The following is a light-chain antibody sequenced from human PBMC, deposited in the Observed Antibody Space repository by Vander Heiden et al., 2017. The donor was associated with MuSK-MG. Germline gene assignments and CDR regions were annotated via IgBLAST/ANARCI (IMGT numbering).Light chain of an antibody. CDR2: WAS. Sequence: DIVMTQSPDFLAVSLGERATINCKSSQSLFYSSNQKNYLSWYQQKPGQPPKLLFYWASTRESGVPDPFSGSGSGTDFTLTIRSLQAEDVAAYYCQQYFATPYTFGQGTKLEIK. CDR1: QSLFYSSNQKNY. J-gene: IGKJ2*01. V-gene: IGKV4-1*01. CDR3: QQYFATPYT.